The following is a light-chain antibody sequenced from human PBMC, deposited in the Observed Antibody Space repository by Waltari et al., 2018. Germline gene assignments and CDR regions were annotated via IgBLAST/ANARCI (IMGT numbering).Light chain of an antibody. V-gene: IGKV3-20*01. CDR3: QHYVRLPVS. Sequence: EIVLTQSPGTLSLSPGDRATLSCRASQSVSRSLAWYQQKPGQAPRLLIYCASSRATGVPDRFSGSGSGTDFSLTISKLEPEDFAVYYCQHYVRLPVSFGQGTKVEIK. J-gene: IGKJ1*01. CDR1: QSVSRS. CDR2: CAS.